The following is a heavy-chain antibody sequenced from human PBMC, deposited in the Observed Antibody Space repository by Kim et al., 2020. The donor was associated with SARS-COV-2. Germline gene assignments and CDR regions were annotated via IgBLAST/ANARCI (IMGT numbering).Heavy chain of an antibody. CDR3: AKDIWGSSLPPVVTATDDMDV. J-gene: IGHJ6*02. Sequence: GGSLRLSCAASGFTFDDYAMHWVRQAPGKGLEWVSGISWNSGSIGYADSVKGRFTISRDNAKNSLYLQMNSLRAEDTALYYCAKDIWGSSLPPVVTATDDMDVWGQGTTVTVSS. V-gene: IGHV3-9*01. CDR2: ISWNSGSI. CDR1: GFTFDDYA. D-gene: IGHD2-21*02.